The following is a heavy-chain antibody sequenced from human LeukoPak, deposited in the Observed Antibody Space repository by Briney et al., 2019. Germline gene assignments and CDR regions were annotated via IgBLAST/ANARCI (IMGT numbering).Heavy chain of an antibody. CDR3: ARDPSHYDFWSGYFPEKDYYYGMDV. Sequence: GGSLRLSCAASGFTFNTYWMSWVRQAPGKGLEWVANIKQDGSGEFCVDSVKGRFTISRDNSKNTLYLQMNSLRAEDTAVYYCARDPSHYDFWSGYFPEKDYYYGMDVWGQGTTVTVSS. CDR2: IKQDGSGE. CDR1: GFTFNTYW. J-gene: IGHJ6*02. V-gene: IGHV3-7*01. D-gene: IGHD3-3*01.